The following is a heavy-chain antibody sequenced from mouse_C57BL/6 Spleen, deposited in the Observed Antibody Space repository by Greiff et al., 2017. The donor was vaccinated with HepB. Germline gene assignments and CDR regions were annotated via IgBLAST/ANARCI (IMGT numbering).Heavy chain of an antibody. CDR1: GYTFTSYW. CDR3: ARDTTVVGFDD. D-gene: IGHD1-1*01. Sequence: QVQLKQPGAELVMPGASVKLSCKASGYTFTSYWMHWVKQRPGQGLEWIGEIDPSDSYTNYNQKFKGKSTLTVDKSSSTAYMQLSSLTSEDSAVYYCARDTTVVGFDDWGQGTTLTVSS. CDR2: IDPSDSYT. V-gene: IGHV1-69*01. J-gene: IGHJ2*01.